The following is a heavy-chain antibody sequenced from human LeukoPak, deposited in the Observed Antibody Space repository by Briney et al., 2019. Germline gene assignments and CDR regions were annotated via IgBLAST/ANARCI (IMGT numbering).Heavy chain of an antibody. CDR1: GGSFSGYY. D-gene: IGHD4-17*01. CDR2: INHSGST. J-gene: IGHJ5*02. CDR3: ARAATVTTRWFDP. Sequence: SETLSLTCAVYGGSFSGYYWSWIRQPPGKGREWIGEINHSGSTNYNPSLKSRVTISVDTSKNQFSLKLSSVTAADTAVYYCARAATVTTRWFDPWGQGTLVTVSS. V-gene: IGHV4-34*01.